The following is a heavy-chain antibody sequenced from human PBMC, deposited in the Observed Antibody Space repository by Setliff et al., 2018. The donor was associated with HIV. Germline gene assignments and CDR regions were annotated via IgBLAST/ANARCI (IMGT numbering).Heavy chain of an antibody. V-gene: IGHV5-51*01. CDR1: GYSFTSYW. J-gene: IGHJ5*02. Sequence: RGESLKISCEASGYSFTSYWIGWVRQLPGKGLEWMGIIYLGDSEIGYSPSFQGQVTISADKSISTAYLQWSSLKASDTAIYYCAISGSPDRRPTWGQGTLVTVSS. D-gene: IGHD3-10*01. CDR2: IYLGDSEI. CDR3: AISGSPDRRPT.